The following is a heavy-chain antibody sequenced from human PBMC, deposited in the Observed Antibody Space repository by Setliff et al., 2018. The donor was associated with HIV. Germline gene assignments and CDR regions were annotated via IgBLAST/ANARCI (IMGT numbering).Heavy chain of an antibody. CDR2: INPNTGDT. V-gene: IGHV1-2*06. J-gene: IGHJ4*02. CDR3: ARENDILSGFNIHGFDY. D-gene: IGHD3-9*01. Sequence: ASVKVSCKASGYTFTGYFIHWVRQAPGQGLEWMGRINPNTGDTNYAQKFQGRVTTTRDTAISTAYMELSSLRSDDTAVYYCARENDILSGFNIHGFDYWGQGTLVTVSS. CDR1: GYTFTGYF.